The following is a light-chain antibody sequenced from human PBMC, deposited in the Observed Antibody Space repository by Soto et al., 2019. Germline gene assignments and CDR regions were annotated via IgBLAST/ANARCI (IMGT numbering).Light chain of an antibody. V-gene: IGLV1-44*01. Sequence: QSALTQPHSASGTPGQRVPISCSGRSSNIGTSSVHWFQQLPGTAPKLLISTTNQRPSGVPERFSGSKSGTSASLAISGLQSEDEADYYCAAWDDSLNGHVFGTGTKVTVL. CDR2: TTN. CDR3: AAWDDSLNGHV. CDR1: SSNIGTSS. J-gene: IGLJ1*01.